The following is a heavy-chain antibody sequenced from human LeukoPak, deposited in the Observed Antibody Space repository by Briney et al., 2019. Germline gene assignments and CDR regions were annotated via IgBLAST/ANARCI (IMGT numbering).Heavy chain of an antibody. CDR2: MNPNSGNT. D-gene: IGHD3-22*01. J-gene: IGHJ4*02. V-gene: IGHV1-8*01. Sequence: ASVKVSCKASGYTFTSYDINWVRQATGQGLEWMGWMNPNSGNTGYAQKFQGRVTMTRNTSISTAYMELSSLRSEDTAVYYCARNYDSSGYYRETSDYWGQGTLVAVSS. CDR3: ARNYDSSGYYRETSDY. CDR1: GYTFTSYD.